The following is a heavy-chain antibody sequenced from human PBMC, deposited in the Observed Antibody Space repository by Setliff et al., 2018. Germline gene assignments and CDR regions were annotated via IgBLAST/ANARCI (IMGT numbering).Heavy chain of an antibody. CDR2: IYTSWST. Sequence: PSETLSLTCTVSDDSISSRHYYWSWIRQPAGKGLEWLGQIYTSWSTNYNPSLKGRATLSIDASKRQFSLNLTSVTAADTAVYYCARASSGWYSAYYYYMDVWGKGTTVTVSS. D-gene: IGHD6-19*01. CDR1: DDSISSRHYY. CDR3: ARASSGWYSAYYYYMDV. J-gene: IGHJ6*03. V-gene: IGHV4-61*09.